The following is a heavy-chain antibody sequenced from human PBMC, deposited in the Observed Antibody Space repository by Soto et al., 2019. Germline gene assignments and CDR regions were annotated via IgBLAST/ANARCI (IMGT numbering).Heavy chain of an antibody. CDR1: GDSVRNRNYY. V-gene: IGHV4-39*01. J-gene: IGHJ3*02. D-gene: IGHD6-13*01. Sequence: PSETLSLTCIVSGDSVRNRNYYWAWIRIRQPPGKGPEWIGNIYLSGSTHYNPSLESRVTISLDPSKNGFSLNLTSVTAADTAVYYCATWYENGFDIWGQGTMVTVSS. CDR2: IYLSGST. CDR3: ATWYENGFDI.